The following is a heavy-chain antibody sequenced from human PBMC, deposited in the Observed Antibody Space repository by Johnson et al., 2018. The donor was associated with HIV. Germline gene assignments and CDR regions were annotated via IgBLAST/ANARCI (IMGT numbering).Heavy chain of an antibody. CDR2: ISSSGSTI. CDR1: GFTFSDYY. V-gene: IGHV3-11*01. J-gene: IGHJ3*02. Sequence: VQLVESGGGLVQPGGSLRLSCAASGFTFSDYYMSWIRQAPGKGLAWVSYISSSGSTIYYADSVKGRFPISRDNSKNTLYLQMNSLRAEDTAVYYCAKDQWSSSWTNDAFDIWGQGTMVTVSS. D-gene: IGHD6-13*01. CDR3: AKDQWSSSWTNDAFDI.